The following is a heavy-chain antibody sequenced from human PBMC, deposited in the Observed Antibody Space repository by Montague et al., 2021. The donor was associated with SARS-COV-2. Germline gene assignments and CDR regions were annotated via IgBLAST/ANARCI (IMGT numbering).Heavy chain of an antibody. J-gene: IGHJ4*02. D-gene: IGHD6-13*01. Sequence: SETLSLTCAVYGGSFSGYYWSWIRQPPGKGLEWIGEINHSGSTNYNPSLKSRVTISVDTSKNQFSLKLSSVTAADTAVYYCARDRYSSSWYGQKHYFDYWGQGTLVTVSS. CDR3: ARDRYSSSWYGQKHYFDY. CDR2: INHSGST. V-gene: IGHV4-34*01. CDR1: GGSFSGYY.